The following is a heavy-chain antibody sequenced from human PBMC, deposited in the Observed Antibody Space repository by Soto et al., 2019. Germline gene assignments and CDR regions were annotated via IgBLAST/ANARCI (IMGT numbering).Heavy chain of an antibody. D-gene: IGHD1-26*01. CDR1: GYSFTSYW. Sequence: PGESLKISCKCSGYSFTSYWIGWVRQVPGKGLEWMGIIYPGDSDTRYSPSFQGQVTISADKSINTAYLQWGSLKASDTAMYYCARLDSGTYPYYYYYGMDVWGQGATVTVSS. CDR3: ARLDSGTYPYYYYYGMDV. J-gene: IGHJ6*02. V-gene: IGHV5-51*01. CDR2: IYPGDSDT.